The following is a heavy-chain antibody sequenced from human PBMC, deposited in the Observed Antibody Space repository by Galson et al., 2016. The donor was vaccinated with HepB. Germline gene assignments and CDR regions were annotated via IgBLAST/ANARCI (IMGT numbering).Heavy chain of an antibody. D-gene: IGHD3-10*01. Sequence: SVKVSCKVSGYSLPEVAIHWVRQPPGKGLEWMGGFNLEDGVRISAQTFQGRLTMTEDSSTDTAFMDLSGLQTEDTAVYFCATDLSQVTRAGKYYYGLDVWGNGTAVVVSP. CDR3: ATDLSQVTRAGKYYYGLDV. CDR1: GYSLPEVA. J-gene: IGHJ6*04. V-gene: IGHV1-24*01. CDR2: FNLEDGVR.